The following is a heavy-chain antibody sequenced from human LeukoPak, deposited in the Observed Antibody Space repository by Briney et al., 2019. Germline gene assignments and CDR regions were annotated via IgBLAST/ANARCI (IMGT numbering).Heavy chain of an antibody. CDR3: ASWLYYYDSSGYLDIREGDY. D-gene: IGHD3-22*01. CDR1: GFMFSTYS. J-gene: IGHJ4*02. Sequence: GGSLRLSCAASGFMFSTYSMNWVRQAPGKGLEWVSSISSSSSSYISYADSVKGRFTISRDNAKNSLYLQMNSLRAEDTAVYYCASWLYYYDSSGYLDIREGDYWGQGTLVTVSS. CDR2: ISSSSSSYI. V-gene: IGHV3-21*01.